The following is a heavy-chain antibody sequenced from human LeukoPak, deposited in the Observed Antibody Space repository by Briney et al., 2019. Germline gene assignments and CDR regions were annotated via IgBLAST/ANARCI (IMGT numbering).Heavy chain of an antibody. Sequence: PSETLSLTCAVSGGSISSGGYSWSWIRQPPGKGLEWIGYIYHSGSTYYNPSLKSRVTISVDRSKNQFSLKLSSVTAADTAVYYCARAIRVLGYFDYWGQGTLVTVSS. CDR2: IYHSGST. CDR3: ARAIRVLGYFDY. CDR1: GGSISSGGYS. V-gene: IGHV4-30-2*01. J-gene: IGHJ4*02. D-gene: IGHD1-1*01.